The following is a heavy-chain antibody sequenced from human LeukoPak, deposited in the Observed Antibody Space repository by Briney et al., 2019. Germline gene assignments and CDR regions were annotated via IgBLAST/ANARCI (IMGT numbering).Heavy chain of an antibody. D-gene: IGHD3-22*01. CDR1: GFTFSSYD. J-gene: IGHJ4*02. CDR3: ARGDYYDSSGYYS. Sequence: PGGSLRLSCAASGFTFSSYDMNWVRQAPGKGLEWVSYIGISATTIYYADSVKGRFTTSRDNAKNTLYLQMNSLRAEDTAVYYCARGDYYDSSGYYSWGQGTLVTVSS. V-gene: IGHV3-48*01. CDR2: IGISATTI.